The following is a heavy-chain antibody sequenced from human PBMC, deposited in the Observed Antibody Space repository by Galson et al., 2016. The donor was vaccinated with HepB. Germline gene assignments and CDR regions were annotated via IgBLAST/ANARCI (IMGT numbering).Heavy chain of an antibody. Sequence: SLRLSCAASGFTVSNNYMRWVRQAPGKGLEWVSLIYSGGSTYYADSVKGRFTISRDNSKNTLYLQMHSLRDEDTAVYYCARGSGPAAAVWGQGTLVTVSS. CDR3: ARGSGPAAAV. V-gene: IGHV3-66*01. CDR1: GFTVSNNY. J-gene: IGHJ4*02. D-gene: IGHD6-13*01. CDR2: IYSGGST.